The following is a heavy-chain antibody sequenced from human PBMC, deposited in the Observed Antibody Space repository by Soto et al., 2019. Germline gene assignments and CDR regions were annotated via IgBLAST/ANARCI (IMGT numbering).Heavy chain of an antibody. Sequence: HPGGSLRLSCAASGFTFSSYAMSWVRQAPGKGLEWLSAISGSGGSTYYADSVKGRFTISRDNSKNTLYLQMNSLRAEDTAVYYCANGRYCSSTSCIHYYGMDVWGQGTTVTVSS. J-gene: IGHJ6*02. D-gene: IGHD2-2*01. V-gene: IGHV3-23*01. CDR1: GFTFSSYA. CDR2: ISGSGGST. CDR3: ANGRYCSSTSCIHYYGMDV.